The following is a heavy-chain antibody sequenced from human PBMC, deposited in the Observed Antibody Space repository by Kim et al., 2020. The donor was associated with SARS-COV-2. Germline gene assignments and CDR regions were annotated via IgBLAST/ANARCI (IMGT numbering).Heavy chain of an antibody. J-gene: IGHJ5*02. CDR3: ARAGGYYYDSSGYYFNWFDP. CDR1: GYTFTGYY. V-gene: IGHV1-2*02. Sequence: ASVKVSCKASGYTFTGYYMHWVRQAPGQGLEWMGWINPNSGGTNYAQKFQGRVTMTRDTSISTAYMELSRLRSDDTAVYYCARAGGYYYDSSGYYFNWFDPWGQGTLVTVSS. D-gene: IGHD3-22*01. CDR2: INPNSGGT.